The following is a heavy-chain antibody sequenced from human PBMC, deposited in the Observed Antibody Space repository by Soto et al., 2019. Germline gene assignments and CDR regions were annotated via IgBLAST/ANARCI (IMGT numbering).Heavy chain of an antibody. CDR1: GGTFSSYA. J-gene: IGHJ3*02. Sequence: QVQLVQSGAEVKKPGSSVKVSCKASGGTFSSYAISWVRQAPGQGLEWMGGIIPIFGTANYAQKFQGRVTITADESTSTADMELSSLRSEDTAVYYCAIDQVGPHGYNDAFDIWGQGTMVTVSS. CDR3: AIDQVGPHGYNDAFDI. CDR2: IIPIFGTA. D-gene: IGHD5-12*01. V-gene: IGHV1-69*01.